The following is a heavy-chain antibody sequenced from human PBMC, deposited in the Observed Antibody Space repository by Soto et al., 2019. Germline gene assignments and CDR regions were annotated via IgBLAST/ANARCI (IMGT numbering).Heavy chain of an antibody. Sequence: QLQLQESGSGLVKPSQTLSLTCAVSGVSITSGSYSWSWIRQPPGKGLEWIGYIYHSGSTYYNPSLHSRVPISLDTSKNQFSLKLSSVTAADTAVYYCARRAGTTSSYFDPWGQGTLVTVSS. CDR3: ARRAGTTSSYFDP. CDR2: IYHSGST. CDR1: GVSITSGSYS. V-gene: IGHV4-30-2*01. J-gene: IGHJ5*02. D-gene: IGHD1-7*01.